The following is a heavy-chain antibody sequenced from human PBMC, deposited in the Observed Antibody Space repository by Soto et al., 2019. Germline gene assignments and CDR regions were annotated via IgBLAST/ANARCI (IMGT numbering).Heavy chain of an antibody. D-gene: IGHD6-13*01. J-gene: IGHJ5*02. CDR1: GGSISEKY. Sequence: SETLSLTCIVSGGSISEKYWNWVRQPPGKGLEWIGLIFANGHTDYNPSLKSRVTMSVDASKNQFSLRLTSMTAADTAVYYCVASLAASGLNWLGPWGRGTLVTVSS. CDR2: IFANGHT. V-gene: IGHV4-4*07. CDR3: VASLAASGLNWLGP.